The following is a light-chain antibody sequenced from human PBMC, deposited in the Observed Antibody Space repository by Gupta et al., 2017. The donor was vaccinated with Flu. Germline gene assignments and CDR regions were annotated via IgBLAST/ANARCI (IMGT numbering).Light chain of an antibody. J-gene: IGKJ2*03. CDR2: DAS. CDR3: QQRNSWPPGYS. Sequence: DIVLTQSPATLALSPGESATLSCRARQSVSIYLDWYQQKPGQAPRLLIHDASNRATGIPARVSGSGSGTDFTLTISILEPEDYAVYYCQQRNSWPPGYSFGQGTRLEI. CDR1: QSVSIY. V-gene: IGKV3-11*01.